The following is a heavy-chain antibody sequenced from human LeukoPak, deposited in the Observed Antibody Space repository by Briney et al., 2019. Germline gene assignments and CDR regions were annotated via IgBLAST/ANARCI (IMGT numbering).Heavy chain of an antibody. Sequence: SETLSLTRTVSGGSISSHYWSWIRQPPGKGLEWIGYIYYSGSTNYNPSLKSRVTISVDRSKNQFSLKLSSVTAADMAVYYCARADIVVVTAIYWYFDLWGRGTLVTVSS. CDR3: ARADIVVVTAIYWYFDL. D-gene: IGHD2-21*02. V-gene: IGHV4-59*11. CDR2: IYYSGST. J-gene: IGHJ2*01. CDR1: GGSISSHY.